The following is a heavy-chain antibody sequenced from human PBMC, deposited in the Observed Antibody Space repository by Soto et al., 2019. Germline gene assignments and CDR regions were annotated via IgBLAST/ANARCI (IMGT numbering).Heavy chain of an antibody. Sequence: EVQLVESGGGLVKPGGSLRLSCAASGFTFSTYSMNWVRQAPGKGLEWVSSISRSSSYIYYADSVKGRFTISRDNAKNSLYLQMNSLRAEDTAVYYCASPEYYYDTSGWYYWGQGTLVTVSS. D-gene: IGHD3-22*01. CDR2: ISRSSSYI. V-gene: IGHV3-21*01. CDR1: GFTFSTYS. J-gene: IGHJ4*02. CDR3: ASPEYYYDTSGWYY.